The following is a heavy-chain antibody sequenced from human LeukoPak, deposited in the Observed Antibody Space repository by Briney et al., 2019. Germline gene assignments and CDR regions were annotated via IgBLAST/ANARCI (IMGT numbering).Heavy chain of an antibody. D-gene: IGHD2-8*01. V-gene: IGHV1-46*01. CDR1: GYTFTSYY. CDR3: ARGWGIEIVLMVYATDY. Sequence: ASVKVSCKASGYTFTSYYMHCVRQAPGQGLEWMGIINPSGGSTSYAQKFQGRVTMTRDTSTSTVYMELSSLRSEDTAVYYCARGWGIEIVLMVYATDYWGQGTLVTVSS. J-gene: IGHJ4*02. CDR2: INPSGGST.